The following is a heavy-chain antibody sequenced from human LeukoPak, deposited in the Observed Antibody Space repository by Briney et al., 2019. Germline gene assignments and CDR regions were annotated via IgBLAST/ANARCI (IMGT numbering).Heavy chain of an antibody. D-gene: IGHD6-13*01. V-gene: IGHV3-73*01. CDR1: GFTFSGSA. CDR3: TSQAGYSSSWKT. Sequence: GGSLRLSREASGFTFSGSAMHWVRQAPGKGLEWVGRLRSKANNYATHYAASVRGRFTISRDDSKNTRYLEMNSLKVEDTAVYYCTSQAGYSSSWKTWGQGTLVTVSS. J-gene: IGHJ5*02. CDR2: LRSKANNYAT.